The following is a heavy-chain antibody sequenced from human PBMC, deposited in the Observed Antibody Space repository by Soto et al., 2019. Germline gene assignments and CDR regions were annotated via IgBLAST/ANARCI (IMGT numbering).Heavy chain of an antibody. D-gene: IGHD6-13*01. J-gene: IGHJ6*02. CDR1: GYTFTSYD. Sequence: APVKVSCKASGYTFTSYDINCVRQATGQGLDRMGWMKPSSGNSGYAQKLQGRVTMTWNPSISTADMELSSVSSENPAVYYCAWTRGIAAARNYYEMELWSQANTGTVSS. CDR2: MKPSSGNS. CDR3: AWTRGIAAARNYYEMEL. V-gene: IGHV1-8*01.